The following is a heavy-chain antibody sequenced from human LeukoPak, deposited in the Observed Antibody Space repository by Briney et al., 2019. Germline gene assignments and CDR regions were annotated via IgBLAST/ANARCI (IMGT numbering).Heavy chain of an antibody. CDR1: GGSISSGGYY. Sequence: SETLSLTCTVSGGSISSGGYYWSWIRQHPGKGLEWIGYIYYSGSTYYNPSLKSRVTISVDTSKNQFSPKLSPVTAADTAVYYCAREKHCSSTSCYYYFDYWGQGTLVTVSS. V-gene: IGHV4-31*03. CDR2: IYYSGST. D-gene: IGHD2-2*01. J-gene: IGHJ4*02. CDR3: AREKHCSSTSCYYYFDY.